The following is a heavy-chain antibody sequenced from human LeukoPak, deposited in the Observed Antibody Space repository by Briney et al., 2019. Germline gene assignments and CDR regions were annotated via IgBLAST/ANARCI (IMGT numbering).Heavy chain of an antibody. J-gene: IGHJ6*03. CDR1: GGSISSGSYY. CDR2: IYYSGST. Sequence: SETLSLTCTVSGGSISSGSYYWSWIRQPPGKGLEWIGYIYYSGSTNYNPSLKSRVTISVDTSKNQFSLKLSSVTAADTAVYYCARTPTVTTFPYYYYYMDVWGKGTTVTISS. CDR3: ARTPTVTTFPYYYYYMDV. D-gene: IGHD4-17*01. V-gene: IGHV4-61*01.